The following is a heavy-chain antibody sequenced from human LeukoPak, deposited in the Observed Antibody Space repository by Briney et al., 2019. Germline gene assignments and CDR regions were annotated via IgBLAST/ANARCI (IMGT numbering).Heavy chain of an antibody. CDR3: AGSIAARYSWFDP. CDR1: GGSISSYY. Sequence: SETLSLTCTVSGGSISSYYWSWIRQPPGKGLEWIGYIYYSGSTNYNPSLKSRVTISVDTSKNQFSLKLSSVTAADTAVYYCAGSIAARYSWFDPWGQGTLVTVSS. D-gene: IGHD6-6*01. J-gene: IGHJ5*02. CDR2: IYYSGST. V-gene: IGHV4-59*01.